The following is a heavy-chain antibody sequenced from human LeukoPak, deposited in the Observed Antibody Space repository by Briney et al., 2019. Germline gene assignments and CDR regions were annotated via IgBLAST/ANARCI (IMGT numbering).Heavy chain of an antibody. CDR2: IKQDGSEK. J-gene: IGHJ4*02. Sequence: GGSLRLSCAASGLTFSSYWMSWVRQAPGKGLEWVAYIKQDGSEKYCVDSVTGRFTISKDNSNNTLYLQMNSLRGDDRAVYYCARGDLTNFDSWGQGALVTVSS. D-gene: IGHD3-9*01. CDR1: GLTFSSYW. V-gene: IGHV3-7*01. CDR3: ARGDLTNFDS.